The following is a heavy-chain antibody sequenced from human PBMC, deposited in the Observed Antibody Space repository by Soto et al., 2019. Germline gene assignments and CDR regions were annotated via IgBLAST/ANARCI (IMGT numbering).Heavy chain of an antibody. Sequence: SETLSLTCTVSGGSVSSGSYYWSWIRQPPGKGLEWIGYIYYSGSTYYNPSLKSRVTISVDTSKNQFSLKLSSVTAADTAVYYCARDSGLDYYDSSGPNTRNYYYYGMDVWGQGTTVTVSS. J-gene: IGHJ6*02. V-gene: IGHV4-30-4*08. CDR2: IYYSGST. CDR1: GGSVSSGSYY. CDR3: ARDSGLDYYDSSGPNTRNYYYYGMDV. D-gene: IGHD3-22*01.